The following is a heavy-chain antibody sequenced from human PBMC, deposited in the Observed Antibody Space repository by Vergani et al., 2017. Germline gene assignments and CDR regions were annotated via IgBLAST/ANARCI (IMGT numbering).Heavy chain of an antibody. J-gene: IGHJ4*02. Sequence: QLQLQESGPGLVKPSETLSLTCTVSGGSISSSSYYWGWIRQPPGKGLEWIGRIYTSGSTNYNPSLKSRVTISVDTSKNQFSLKLSSVTAADTAVYYCARGLYGGNFPFDYWGQGTLVTVSS. V-gene: IGHV4-39*07. CDR1: GGSISSSSYY. D-gene: IGHD4-23*01. CDR2: IYTSGST. CDR3: ARGLYGGNFPFDY.